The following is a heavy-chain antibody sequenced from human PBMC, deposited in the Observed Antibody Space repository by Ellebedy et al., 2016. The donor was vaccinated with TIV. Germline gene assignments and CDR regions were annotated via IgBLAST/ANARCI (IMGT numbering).Heavy chain of an antibody. J-gene: IGHJ4*02. Sequence: MPSETLSLTCAVHGESFTAYYWTWVRQSPEKGLEWLGEISHSGSGNYNPSLESRLTISLDKSSNQFSLKLSYVTAADTAVYYCAGTRGYGYVYWGLGTLVTVSS. CDR3: AGTRGYGYVY. CDR1: GESFTAYY. CDR2: ISHSGSG. D-gene: IGHD5-18*01. V-gene: IGHV4-34*01.